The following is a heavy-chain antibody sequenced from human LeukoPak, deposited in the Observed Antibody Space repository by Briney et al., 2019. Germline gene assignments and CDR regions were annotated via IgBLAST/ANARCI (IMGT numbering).Heavy chain of an antibody. CDR2: ISWKSGSI. CDR1: GFTFDQYA. Sequence: GGSLRFSCAASGFTFDQYAMYWVRQAPGKGLEWVAGISWKSGSIGYADSVKGRFTISRDNAKNSLYLQMNSLRAEDMALYYCAKGSVEYSYGYYMDVWGKGTTVTVSS. J-gene: IGHJ6*03. V-gene: IGHV3-9*03. D-gene: IGHD5-18*01. CDR3: AKGSVEYSYGYYMDV.